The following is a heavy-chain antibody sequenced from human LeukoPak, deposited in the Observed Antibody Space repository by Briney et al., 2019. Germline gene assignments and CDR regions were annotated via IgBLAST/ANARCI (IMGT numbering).Heavy chain of an antibody. CDR3: ARLTVPLRFDP. J-gene: IGHJ5*02. CDR1: GGSISSYY. D-gene: IGHD2-2*01. V-gene: IGHV4-4*07. Sequence: SETLSLTCTVSGGSISSYYWSWIRQPPGKGLEWIGRIYTSGSTNYNPSLKSRVTISVDTSKNQFSLKLSSVSAADTAVYYCARLTVPLRFDPWGQGTLVTVSS. CDR2: IYTSGST.